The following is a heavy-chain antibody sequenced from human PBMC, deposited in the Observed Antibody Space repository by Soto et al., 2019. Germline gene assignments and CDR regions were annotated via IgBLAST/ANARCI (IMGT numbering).Heavy chain of an antibody. J-gene: IGHJ3*02. V-gene: IGHV3-7*05. Sequence: EVQLVESGGDLVQPGGSLRLSCAASGFSFASSWMTWVRQAPGKGLEWVANIKKDGSKINYLDSVRGRFTVSRHNAQNSLYLEMNSLRAEDTALYYCARDVSPGSSSLYLAAFDIWGQGTMVTVSS. CDR2: IKKDGSKI. CDR3: ARDVSPGSSSLYLAAFDI. CDR1: GFSFASSW. D-gene: IGHD6-13*01.